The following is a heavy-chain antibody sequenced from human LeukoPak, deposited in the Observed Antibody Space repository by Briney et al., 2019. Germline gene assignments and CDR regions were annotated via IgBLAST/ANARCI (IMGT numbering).Heavy chain of an antibody. CDR2: IYPADSTA. J-gene: IGHJ4*02. CDR1: GYSFTTYW. CDR3: ARSDYSNAPFDY. Sequence: GESLKISCKASGYSFTTYWIGWVRQVPGKGLEWVGIIYPADSTAKYSPSFQGQVTISADKSISTAYLQWSSLKASDTAMYYCARSDYSNAPFDYWGQGTLVTVSS. V-gene: IGHV5-51*01. D-gene: IGHD4-11*01.